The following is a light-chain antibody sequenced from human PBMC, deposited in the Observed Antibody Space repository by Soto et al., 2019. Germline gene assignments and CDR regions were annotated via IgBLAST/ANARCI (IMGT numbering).Light chain of an antibody. J-gene: IGLJ1*01. V-gene: IGLV2-14*01. CDR3: SSYTSSSTYV. Sequence: QSALTQPASVSGSPGQSITISCTGTSSDVGGYNYVSWYQQHPGKAPQLMIYDVSTLPSGVSNRFSGSKSGNTASLTISGLQAEDEADYYCSSYTSSSTYVFGTGTKVTVL. CDR1: SSDVGGYNY. CDR2: DVS.